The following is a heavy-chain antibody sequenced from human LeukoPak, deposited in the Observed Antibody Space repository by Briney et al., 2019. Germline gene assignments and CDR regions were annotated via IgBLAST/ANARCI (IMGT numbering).Heavy chain of an antibody. Sequence: SETLSLTCTVSGGSITSSSYYWGWIRQPPGKGLEWIGNIYYSGSTYYNPSLKSRVTISVDTSKNQFSLKLSSVTAADTAVYYCARLGFWSGYYSPFFDYWGQGTLVTVSS. D-gene: IGHD3-3*01. CDR1: GGSITSSSYY. J-gene: IGHJ4*02. CDR3: ARLGFWSGYYSPFFDY. V-gene: IGHV4-39*01. CDR2: IYYSGST.